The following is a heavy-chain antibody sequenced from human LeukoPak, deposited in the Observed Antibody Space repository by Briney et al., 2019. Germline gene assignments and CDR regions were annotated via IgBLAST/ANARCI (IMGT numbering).Heavy chain of an antibody. J-gene: IGHJ6*02. CDR3: ARDRETYYDILTGYSPYYYYYGMDV. CDR1: GGTFSSYA. D-gene: IGHD3-9*01. Sequence: SVKVSCKASGGTFSSYAISWVRQAPGQGLEWMGRIIPILGIANYAQKFQGRVTITADKSTSTAYMELSSLRSEDTAVYYCARDRETYYDILTGYSPYYYYYGMDVWGQGTTVTVSS. CDR2: IIPILGIA. V-gene: IGHV1-69*04.